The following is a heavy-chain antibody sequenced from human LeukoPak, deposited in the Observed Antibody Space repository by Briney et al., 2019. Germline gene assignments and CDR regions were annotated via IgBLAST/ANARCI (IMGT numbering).Heavy chain of an antibody. V-gene: IGHV1-2*02. CDR2: MNPNTTDT. CDR3: ARDGTHHSCEY. Sequence: GASVKVSCKASGYTFTGYYMHWVRQAPGQGLEWMGWMNPNTTDTNYAQNFQGRVTMTRDTSTSTVYMDLNSLRFEDTAVYYCARDGTHHSCEYWGQGTLVTVSS. D-gene: IGHD1-1*01. CDR1: GYTFTGYY. J-gene: IGHJ4*02.